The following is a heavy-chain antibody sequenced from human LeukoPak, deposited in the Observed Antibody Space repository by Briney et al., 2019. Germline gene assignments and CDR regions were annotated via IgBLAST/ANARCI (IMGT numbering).Heavy chain of an antibody. D-gene: IGHD3-22*01. CDR2: IYYSGST. CDR3: ARLRSLGDSSSNYYYMDV. J-gene: IGHJ6*03. V-gene: IGHV4-59*01. Sequence: PSETLSLTCTVSGDSISSYYWSWIRQPPEKGLEWIGYIYYSGSTNYNPSLKSRVTISVDTSKNQFSLKLTSVTAADTAVYYCARLRSLGDSSSNYYYMDVWGKGTTVTVSS. CDR1: GDSISSYY.